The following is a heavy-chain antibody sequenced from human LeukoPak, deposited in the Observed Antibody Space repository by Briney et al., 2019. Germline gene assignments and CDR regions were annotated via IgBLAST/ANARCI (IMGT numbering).Heavy chain of an antibody. CDR1: GGSISSSSYY. CDR3: ARWTHSSGIDY. J-gene: IGHJ4*02. D-gene: IGHD6-19*01. Sequence: PSETLSLTCTVSGGSISSSSYYWGWIRQPPGKGLEWIGSIYYSGSTYYNPSLKSRVTISVDTSKNQFSLKLSSVTAADTAVYYCARWTHSSGIDYWGQGTLVTASS. CDR2: IYYSGST. V-gene: IGHV4-39*01.